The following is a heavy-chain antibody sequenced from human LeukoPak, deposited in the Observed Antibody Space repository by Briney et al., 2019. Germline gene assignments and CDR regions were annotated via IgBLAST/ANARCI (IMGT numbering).Heavy chain of an antibody. CDR1: GYTFTSYD. V-gene: IGHV1-69*13. CDR2: IIPIFGTA. Sequence: ASVKVSCKASGYTFTSYDINWVRQATGQGLEWMGGIIPIFGTANYAQKFQGRVTITADESTSTAYMELSSLRSEDTAVYYCARARSPLPYYYYYGMDVWGQGTTVTVSS. J-gene: IGHJ6*02. D-gene: IGHD2-2*01. CDR3: ARARSPLPYYYYYGMDV.